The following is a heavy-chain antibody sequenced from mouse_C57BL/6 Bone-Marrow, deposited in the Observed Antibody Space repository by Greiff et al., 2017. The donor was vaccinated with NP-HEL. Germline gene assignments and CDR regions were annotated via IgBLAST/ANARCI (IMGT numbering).Heavy chain of an antibody. Sequence: EVQVVESGGDLVKPGGSLKLSCAASGFTFSSYGMSWVRQTPDKRLEWVATISSGGSYTYYPDSVKGRFTISRDNAKNTLYLQMSSLKSEDTAMYYCANGNYRYFDVWGTGTTVTVSS. D-gene: IGHD2-1*01. CDR3: ANGNYRYFDV. V-gene: IGHV5-6*01. J-gene: IGHJ1*03. CDR2: ISSGGSYT. CDR1: GFTFSSYG.